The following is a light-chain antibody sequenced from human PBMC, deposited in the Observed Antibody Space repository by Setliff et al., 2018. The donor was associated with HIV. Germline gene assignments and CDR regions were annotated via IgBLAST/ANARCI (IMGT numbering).Light chain of an antibody. V-gene: IGLV2-14*03. J-gene: IGLJ3*02. CDR2: DVS. Sequence: QSVLTQPASVSGSPGQSITISCTGTSGDIGGYNYVSWYQLHPGKAPKLLIDDVSNRPSGVSKHFSGSKSGNTASLTISGLQAEDEADYYCSSYTTNNTLVFGGGTKGTVL. CDR3: SSYTTNNTLV. CDR1: SGDIGGYNY.